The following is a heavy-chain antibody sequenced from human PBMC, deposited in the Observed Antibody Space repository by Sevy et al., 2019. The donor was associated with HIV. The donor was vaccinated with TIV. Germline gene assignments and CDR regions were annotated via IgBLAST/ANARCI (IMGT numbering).Heavy chain of an antibody. CDR1: GYTFTSYG. CDR2: ISAYNGNT. V-gene: IGHV1-18*01. CDR3: ARDTVMTKVTMMGIDY. J-gene: IGHJ4*02. Sequence: ASVKVSCKASGYTFTSYGISWVRQAPGQGLEWMGWISAYNGNTNYAQKLQGRVTMTTDTSTSTAYMELRSLRSDDTAVYYCARDTVMTKVTMMGIDYWGQGTLVTVSS. D-gene: IGHD4-4*01.